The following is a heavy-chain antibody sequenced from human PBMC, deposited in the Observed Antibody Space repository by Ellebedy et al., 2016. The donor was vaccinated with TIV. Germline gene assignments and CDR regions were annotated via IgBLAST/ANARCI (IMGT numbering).Heavy chain of an antibody. CDR3: ARDAGAFDI. CDR1: GFTFSSYA. J-gene: IGHJ3*02. V-gene: IGHV3-30-3*01. CDR2: ISYDGSNK. Sequence: GGSLRLSXAASGFTFSSYAMHWVRQAPGKGLEWVAVISYDGSNKYYADSVKGRFTISRDNSKNTLYLQMNSLRAEDTAVYYCARDAGAFDIWGQGTMVTVSS.